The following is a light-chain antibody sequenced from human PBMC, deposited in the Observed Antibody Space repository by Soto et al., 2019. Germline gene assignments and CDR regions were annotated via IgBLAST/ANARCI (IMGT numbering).Light chain of an antibody. CDR1: HSVGSSX. CDR2: GAS. V-gene: IGKV3-20*01. CDR3: QQYGSSPLT. Sequence: EIVLTQSPGTLSLSPWERATLSCRASHSVGSSXLAWYQQKPGQAPRLLIYGASSRATGIPDRFSGSGSGTDFTLTITRLEPEDFAVFYCQQYGSSPLTFGGGTKVDIK. J-gene: IGKJ4*01.